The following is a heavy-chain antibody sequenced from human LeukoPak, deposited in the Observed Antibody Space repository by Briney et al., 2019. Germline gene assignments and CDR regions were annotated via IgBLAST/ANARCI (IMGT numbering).Heavy chain of an antibody. D-gene: IGHD3-3*01. Sequence: GGSLRLSCAASGFTFSSYAMHWVRQAPGKGLEWVAVTSYDGSNKYYADSVKGRFTISRDNSKNTLYLQMNSMRAEDTAVYYCARDAELYYDFWSGLFDYWGQGTLVTVSS. CDR3: ARDAELYYDFWSGLFDY. CDR2: TSYDGSNK. CDR1: GFTFSSYA. J-gene: IGHJ4*02. V-gene: IGHV3-30-3*01.